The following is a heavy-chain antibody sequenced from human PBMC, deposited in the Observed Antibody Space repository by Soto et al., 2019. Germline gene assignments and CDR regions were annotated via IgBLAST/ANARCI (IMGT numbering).Heavy chain of an antibody. V-gene: IGHV5-51*01. Sequence: PGESLKISCKGSGYSFPSYWIAWVRQMPGKGLEWMGIIYPGDSDTRYSPSFQGQVTISADKSTSTAYLQWGSLKASDTAMYFCARYCSGGSCRGDYWGQGTLVTVSS. CDR3: ARYCSGGSCRGDY. D-gene: IGHD2-15*01. J-gene: IGHJ4*02. CDR2: IYPGDSDT. CDR1: GYSFPSYW.